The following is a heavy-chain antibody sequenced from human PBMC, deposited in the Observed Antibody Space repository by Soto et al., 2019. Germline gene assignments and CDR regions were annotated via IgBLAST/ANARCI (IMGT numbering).Heavy chain of an antibody. CDR3: TRHRGYSSGYWGQDF. J-gene: IGHJ4*02. Sequence: QVQLVQSGAEVKKPGSSVKVSCKASGGAFGSYAINWVRQAPGQGLEWMGGIIPMFETTNYAQRFQGRVTVTADESTSTVCLELTRLRSEDTGMYYCTRHRGYSSGYWGQDFWGQGTLVTVSS. CDR1: GGAFGSYA. D-gene: IGHD5-12*01. V-gene: IGHV1-69*01. CDR2: IIPMFETT.